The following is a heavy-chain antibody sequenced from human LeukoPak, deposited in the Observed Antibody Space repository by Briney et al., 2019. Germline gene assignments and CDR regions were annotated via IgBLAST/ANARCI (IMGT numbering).Heavy chain of an antibody. Sequence: ASVKASCKASGYTFTGYYMHWVRRAPGQGLEWMGWINPNSGGTNNAQKFQGWVTMNRDTSISTAYLELSRLRSADTAVYYCARDLWTAAAGASWFDPWGQGTLVTVSS. CDR1: GYTFTGYY. V-gene: IGHV1-2*04. CDR3: ARDLWTAAAGASWFDP. D-gene: IGHD6-13*01. J-gene: IGHJ5*02. CDR2: INPNSGGT.